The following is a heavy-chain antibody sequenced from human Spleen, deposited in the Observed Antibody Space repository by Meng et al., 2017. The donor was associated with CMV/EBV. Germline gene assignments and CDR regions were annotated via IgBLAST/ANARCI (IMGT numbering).Heavy chain of an antibody. V-gene: IGHV3-33*06. Sequence: GESLKISCAASGFIFSGYGMHWVRQAPGKGLEWVAVIWYDGNYKYYADSVTGRFTISRDNSKNTLDLQMNSPRTEDTAVYYCAKNGGSGSYRGYGMDVWGQGTTVTVSS. CDR3: AKNGGSGSYRGYGMDV. CDR2: IWYDGNYK. J-gene: IGHJ6*02. D-gene: IGHD3-10*01. CDR1: GFIFSGYG.